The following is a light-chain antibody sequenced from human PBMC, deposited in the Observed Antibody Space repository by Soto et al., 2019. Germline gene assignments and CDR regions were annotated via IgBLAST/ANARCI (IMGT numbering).Light chain of an antibody. CDR2: AAS. J-gene: IGKJ5*01. CDR3: QQLNSYPLIT. CDR1: QGISSY. V-gene: IGKV1-9*01. Sequence: DIQLTQSPSFLSASVGDRVTITCRASQGISSYLAWYQQKPGKAPKLLIYAASTLQSGVPSRFSGSGSGTELTLTISSLQPEAFATYYCQQLNSYPLITFGQGTRLEIK.